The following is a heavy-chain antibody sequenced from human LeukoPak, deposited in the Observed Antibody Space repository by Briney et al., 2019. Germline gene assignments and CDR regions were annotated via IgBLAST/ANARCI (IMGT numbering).Heavy chain of an antibody. V-gene: IGHV3-33*01. CDR1: GFTFSGYG. D-gene: IGHD6-19*01. Sequence: GRSLRLSCAASGFTFSGYGMHWVRQAPGKGVEWVAVIWYDAYNKYYADSGKGRFTISRDNSKNTLYLQMNSLRAEDTAVYYCARVAVAGTYYYYYMDVWGKGTTVTVSS. CDR2: IWYDAYNK. J-gene: IGHJ6*03. CDR3: ARVAVAGTYYYYYMDV.